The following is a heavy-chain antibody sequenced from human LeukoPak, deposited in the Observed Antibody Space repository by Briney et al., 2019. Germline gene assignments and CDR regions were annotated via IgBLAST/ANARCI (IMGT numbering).Heavy chain of an antibody. D-gene: IGHD2-21*02. J-gene: IGHJ4*02. CDR2: INPSGDST. Sequence: ASVKVSCKASGYTFTSYDMHWVRQAPGQGLEGMGIINPSGDSTSYAQKFQGGVTMTRDTSTSTVYMELSSLRSEDTAVYYCASVLYCGADCYSGRYFFDYWGQGTLVTVSS. V-gene: IGHV1-46*01. CDR3: ASVLYCGADCYSGRYFFDY. CDR1: GYTFTSYD.